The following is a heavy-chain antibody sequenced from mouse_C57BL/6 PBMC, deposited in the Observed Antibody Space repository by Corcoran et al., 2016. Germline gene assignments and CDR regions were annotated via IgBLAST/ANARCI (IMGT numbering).Heavy chain of an antibody. CDR1: GYTFTDYN. J-gene: IGHJ1*03. CDR3: ARGTLLRYFDV. CDR2: ITPNNGGT. Sequence: EVQLQQSGPELVNPGASVKIPCKASGYTFTDYNLDWVKQSHGKSLEWIGNITPNNGGTIYNQKFKGKATLTVDKSSSTAYMELRSLTSEDTAVYYCARGTLLRYFDVWGTGTTVTVSS. V-gene: IGHV1-18*01. D-gene: IGHD2-10*01.